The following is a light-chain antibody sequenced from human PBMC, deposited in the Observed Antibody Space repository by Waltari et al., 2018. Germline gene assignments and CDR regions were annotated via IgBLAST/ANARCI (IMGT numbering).Light chain of an antibody. Sequence: SYELTQPPSVSVSPAQTASITCSGDQFGDQYAHWYQQKPGHPPVVVLYQDTKRPSGIPERFSGSNSGNTATLTISGTQAMDEADYYCQAWDSSTYHVVFGGGTKLTVL. V-gene: IGLV3-1*01. CDR2: QDT. J-gene: IGLJ2*01. CDR3: QAWDSSTYHVV. CDR1: QFGDQY.